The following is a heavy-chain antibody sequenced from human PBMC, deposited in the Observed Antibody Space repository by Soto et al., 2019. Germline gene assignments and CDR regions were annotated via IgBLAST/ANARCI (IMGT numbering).Heavy chain of an antibody. CDR3: AREDAEGDCFHD. D-gene: IGHD2-21*02. CDR2: IHHSGSI. V-gene: IGHV4-30-4*08. J-gene: IGHJ4*02. Sequence: SETLSLTCTVSGDSISSDYYHWTWIRQSPGKGLEWIGYIHHSGSILYNPSLKSRVTISVDTSKNQFSLHLTSVTAADTAVYFCAREDAEGDCFHDWGQGTMVTVSS. CDR1: GDSISSDYYH.